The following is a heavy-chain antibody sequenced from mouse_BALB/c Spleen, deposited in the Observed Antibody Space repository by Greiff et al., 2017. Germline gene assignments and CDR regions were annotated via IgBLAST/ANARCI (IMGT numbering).Heavy chain of an antibody. CDR3: ARGRGSTVVAPFAY. J-gene: IGHJ3*01. D-gene: IGHD1-1*01. Sequence: EVQLVESGGGLVKPGGSLKLSCAASGFTFSSYAMSWVRQTPEKRLEWVASISSGGSTYYPDSVKGRFTISRDNARNILYLQMSSLRSEDTAMYYCARGRGSTVVAPFAYWGQGTLVTVSA. CDR1: GFTFSSYA. CDR2: ISSGGST. V-gene: IGHV5-6-5*01.